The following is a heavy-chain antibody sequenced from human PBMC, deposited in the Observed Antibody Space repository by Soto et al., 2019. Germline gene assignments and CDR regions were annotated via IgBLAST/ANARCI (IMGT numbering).Heavy chain of an antibody. J-gene: IGHJ6*02. CDR3: ARDGMEDYDFWSGYSPYGMDV. V-gene: IGHV1-18*04. CDR2: ISAYNGNT. D-gene: IGHD3-3*01. CDR1: GYTFTRYG. Sequence: ASVKVSCKASGYTFTRYGISWVRQAPGQGLEWMGWISAYNGNTNYAQKLQGRVTTTTDTSTSTAYMELRSLRSDDTAVYYCARDGMEDYDFWSGYSPYGMDVWGQGTTVTVS.